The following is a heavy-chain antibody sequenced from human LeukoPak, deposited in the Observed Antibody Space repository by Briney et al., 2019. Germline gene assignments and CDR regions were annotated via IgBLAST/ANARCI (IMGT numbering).Heavy chain of an antibody. D-gene: IGHD1-26*01. J-gene: IGHJ1*01. CDR2: INSDGSST. V-gene: IGHV3-74*01. Sequence: GSLRLSCAASGFTFSSYWMHWVRQAPGKGLVWVSRINSDGSSTSYADSVKGRFTISRDNAKNTLHLQMNSLRVEDTAVYYCARDRGELQPEYFQHWGQGTLVTVSS. CDR3: ARDRGELQPEYFQH. CDR1: GFTFSSYW.